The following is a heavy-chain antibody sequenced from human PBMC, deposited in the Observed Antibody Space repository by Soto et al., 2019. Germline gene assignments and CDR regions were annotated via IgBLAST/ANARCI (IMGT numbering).Heavy chain of an antibody. Sequence: PGESLKISCKCSGYSFTNYWIGWVRQMPGKGLEWMGFIYPGDSDTRYSPSFQGHVTISADKSISTAYLQWSSLTASDTAMYYCARPTSIAARLGGDSYYYGMDVWGQGTTVTVSS. CDR3: ARPTSIAARLGGDSYYYGMDV. V-gene: IGHV5-51*01. J-gene: IGHJ6*02. D-gene: IGHD6-6*01. CDR2: IYPGDSDT. CDR1: GYSFTNYW.